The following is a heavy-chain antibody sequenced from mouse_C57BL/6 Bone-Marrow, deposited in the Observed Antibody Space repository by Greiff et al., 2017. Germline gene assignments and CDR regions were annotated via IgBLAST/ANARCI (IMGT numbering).Heavy chain of an antibody. CDR2: ISDGGSYT. D-gene: IGHD2-2*01. CDR1: GFTFSSYA. Sequence: VQLQQSGGGLVKPGGSLKLSCAASGFTFSSYAMSWVRQTPEKRLEWVATISDGGSYTYYPDNVKGRFTISRDNAKNNLYLRMSHLKSEDTAMYYCARGGGYDRGTVDYWGQGTTLTVSS. J-gene: IGHJ2*01. CDR3: ARGGGYDRGTVDY. V-gene: IGHV5-4*01.